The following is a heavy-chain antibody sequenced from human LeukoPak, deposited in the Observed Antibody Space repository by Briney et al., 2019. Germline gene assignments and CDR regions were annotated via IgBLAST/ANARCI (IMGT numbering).Heavy chain of an antibody. CDR3: ARYGASGWYYFDY. D-gene: IGHD6-19*01. CDR2: IKQDGSEK. J-gene: IGHJ4*02. V-gene: IGHV3-7*03. Sequence: PGGSLRLSCAASGFTVSSNYMSWVRQAPGKGLEWVANIKQDGSEKYYVDSVKGRFTISRDNAKNSLYLQMNSLRAEDTAVYYCARYGASGWYYFDYWGQGTLVTVSS. CDR1: GFTVSSNY.